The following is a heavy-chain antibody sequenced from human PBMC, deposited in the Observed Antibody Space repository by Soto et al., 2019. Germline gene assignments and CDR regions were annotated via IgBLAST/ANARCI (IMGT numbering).Heavy chain of an antibody. CDR2: IIPMFGKP. D-gene: IGHD2-8*01. CDR1: GGTFRSYA. J-gene: IGHJ6*02. V-gene: IGHV1-69*13. CDR3: ARSMETNYFYCMDV. Sequence: ASVKVSCKASGGTFRSYAINWVRQAPGQRLEWMGGIIPMFGKPNYAEKFLGRVTITADEATRTAYMEVSSLKSEDTAVYYCARSMETNYFYCMDVWGLGTTVTVSS.